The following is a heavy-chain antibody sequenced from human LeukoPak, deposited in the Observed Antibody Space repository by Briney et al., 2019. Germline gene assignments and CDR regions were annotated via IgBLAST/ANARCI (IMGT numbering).Heavy chain of an antibody. D-gene: IGHD6-13*01. CDR2: ISGSSGTI. CDR3: ARAEGSSWYLNYYYMDV. J-gene: IGHJ6*03. CDR1: GFTLTNYG. V-gene: IGHV3-48*04. Sequence: GGSLRLSCAASGFTLTNYGMSWVRQAPGKGLEWVSAISGSSGTIYYADSVKGRFTISRDNAKNSLYLQMNSLRAEDTAVYYCARAEGSSWYLNYYYMDVWGKGTTVTISS.